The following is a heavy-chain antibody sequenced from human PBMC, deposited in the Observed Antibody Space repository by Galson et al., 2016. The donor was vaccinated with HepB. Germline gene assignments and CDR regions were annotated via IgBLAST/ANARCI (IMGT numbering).Heavy chain of an antibody. V-gene: IGHV1-69*01. J-gene: IGHJ4*02. CDR1: GGTFSTYV. CDR3: AIRTFSGSGLAY. D-gene: IGHD3-10*01. CDR2: IIVIFATP. Sequence: SCKASGGTFSTYVISWVRQTPGQGLEWMGGIIVIFATPSYAQKFQGRVTITADESTSTAYMELSSLRSEDTAVYYGAIRTFSGSGLAYWGQGTLVTVSS.